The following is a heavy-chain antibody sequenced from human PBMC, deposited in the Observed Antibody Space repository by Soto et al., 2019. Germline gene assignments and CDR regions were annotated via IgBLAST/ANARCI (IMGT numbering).Heavy chain of an antibody. Sequence: GGSLRLSCAASGFTFSSYGMHWVRQAPGKGLEWVAVISYDGSNKYYADSVKGRFTISRDNSKNTRYLQMNSLRAEETAVYYCAKARREGLSDYGMDVWGQGTTVTVSS. CDR2: ISYDGSNK. CDR3: AKARREGLSDYGMDV. J-gene: IGHJ6*02. CDR1: GFTFSSYG. V-gene: IGHV3-30*18. D-gene: IGHD1-26*01.